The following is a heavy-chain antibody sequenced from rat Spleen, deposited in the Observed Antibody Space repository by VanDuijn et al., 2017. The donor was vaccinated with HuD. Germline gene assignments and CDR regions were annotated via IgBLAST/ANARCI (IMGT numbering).Heavy chain of an antibody. Sequence: EVQLVESGGGLVQPGRSLKLSCAASGFTFSDFYMAWVRQAPKKGLEWVATISYDGSSTNYRDSVKGRFTISRHNAKSSLYLQMDSLRSEDTATYYCTTGGSYWGQGTLVTVSS. CDR1: GFTFSDFY. D-gene: IGHD1-11*01. CDR3: TTGGSY. J-gene: IGHJ3*01. V-gene: IGHV5-20*01. CDR2: ISYDGSST.